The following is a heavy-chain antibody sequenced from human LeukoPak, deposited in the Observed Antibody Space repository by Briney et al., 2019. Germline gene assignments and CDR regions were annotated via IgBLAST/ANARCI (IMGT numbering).Heavy chain of an antibody. D-gene: IGHD2-15*01. CDR2: ISGSGGST. Sequence: GGSLRLSCAASGFTFSCYAMSWVRQAPGKGLEWVSAISGSGGSTYYADSVKGRFTISRDNSKNTLYLQMNSLRAEDTAVYYCAKARYCSGGTCLFDYWGQGTLVTVSS. V-gene: IGHV3-23*01. CDR3: AKARYCSGGTCLFDY. CDR1: GFTFSCYA. J-gene: IGHJ4*02.